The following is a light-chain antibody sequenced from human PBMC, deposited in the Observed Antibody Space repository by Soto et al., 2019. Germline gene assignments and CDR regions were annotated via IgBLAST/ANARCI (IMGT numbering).Light chain of an antibody. V-gene: IGLV1-40*01. J-gene: IGLJ2*01. Sequence: QSVLTQPPSVSGAPGQRVTISCTGSSSNIGAGYDVHWYQQLPGTARKLLIYGNSNRPSGDPDRFSGSKSGTSASLAITGLQAEDEADYYCQSYDSSLSGVVFGGGTKLTVL. CDR1: SSNIGAGYD. CDR3: QSYDSSLSGVV. CDR2: GNS.